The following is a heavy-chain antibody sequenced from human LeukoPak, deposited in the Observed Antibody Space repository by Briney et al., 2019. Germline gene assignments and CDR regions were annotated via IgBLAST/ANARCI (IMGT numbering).Heavy chain of an antibody. D-gene: IGHD4-17*01. V-gene: IGHV2-70*01. CDR2: IDWGDAK. CDR3: ARMLYGDSVNYFDY. Sequence: SGPTLVNPTQTLTLTCTFSGFSLSTSGMCMSWIRQPPGKALEWLALIDWGDAKYYSTSLRTRLTISKDTSKNQVVLTMTNMDPADTATYYCARMLYGDSVNYFDYWGQGTLVTVSS. J-gene: IGHJ4*02. CDR1: GFSLSTSGMC.